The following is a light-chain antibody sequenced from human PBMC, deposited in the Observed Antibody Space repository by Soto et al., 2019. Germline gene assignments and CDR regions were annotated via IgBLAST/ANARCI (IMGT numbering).Light chain of an antibody. CDR3: SAYTSSSTLV. Sequence: QSALTQPASVSGSPGQSITISCTGTSSDVGGYNYVSWYQHHPGKAPKVMIYEVSNRPSGISNRFSGYKAGNTASLTISGLQAEDEADYYCSAYTSSSTLVFGGGTKLTVL. J-gene: IGLJ2*01. CDR1: SSDVGGYNY. V-gene: IGLV2-14*01. CDR2: EVS.